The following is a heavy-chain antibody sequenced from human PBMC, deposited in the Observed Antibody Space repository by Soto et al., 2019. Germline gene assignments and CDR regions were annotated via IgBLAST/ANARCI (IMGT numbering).Heavy chain of an antibody. J-gene: IGHJ5*01. CDR3: ANDCHHTIIPPALDIPAEPLLLSLHS. CDR2: LRESGGTT. V-gene: IGHV3-23*01. D-gene: IGHD2-15*01. Sequence: LIFDQQTPGKVLEWVSTLRESGGTTHYANSVKGRFTISRDTSKNMLYLQMTSLRADDTAIFFFANDCHHTIIPPALDIPAEPLLLSLHS.